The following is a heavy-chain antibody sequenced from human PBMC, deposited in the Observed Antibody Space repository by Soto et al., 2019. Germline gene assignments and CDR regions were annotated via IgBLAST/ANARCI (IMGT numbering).Heavy chain of an antibody. CDR3: AREAPYGPGGTCPKFCDMDV. Sequence: VATVKVSCQASVATFGSYAITWVRRAPGQGLEWLGGIIPILNSPAYAQKFQARVVTTADEVTNTAYMELNSLRFDDTAVYSCAREAPYGPGGTCPKFCDMDVWGRRPTGAV. CDR1: VATFGSYA. D-gene: IGHD2-8*02. CDR2: IIPILNSP. V-gene: IGHV1-69*01. J-gene: IGHJ6*01.